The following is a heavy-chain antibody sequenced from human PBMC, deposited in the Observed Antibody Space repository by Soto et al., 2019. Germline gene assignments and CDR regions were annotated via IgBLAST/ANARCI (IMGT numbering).Heavy chain of an antibody. V-gene: IGHV3-43*01. J-gene: IGHJ4*02. Sequence: GGSLRLSCAGSGFTFDDHTMHWVRQAPGKGLEWVSLITWDAGSAFYADSVRGRFTISRDNSKNSLYLQMNSLRTEDSALYYCAKEKDRIFDYWGRGTPVTVS. CDR3: AKEKDRIFDY. CDR2: ITWDAGSA. CDR1: GFTFDDHT.